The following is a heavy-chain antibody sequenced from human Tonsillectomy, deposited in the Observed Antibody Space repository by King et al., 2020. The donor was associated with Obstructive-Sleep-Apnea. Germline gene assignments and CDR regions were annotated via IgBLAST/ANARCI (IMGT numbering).Heavy chain of an antibody. J-gene: IGHJ4*02. D-gene: IGHD6-13*01. Sequence: VQLVQSGEGLVKPGGSLRLSCAASGFTFSNAWMSWVRQAPGKGLEWVGHIKSKTDGGTTDYAAPVKGRFTISRDDSQNTLYLQMNSLKTEDTAVYYCTRQQLVFDYWGQGTLVTVSS. CDR1: GFTFSNAW. V-gene: IGHV3-15*01. CDR2: IKSKTDGGTT. CDR3: TRQQLVFDY.